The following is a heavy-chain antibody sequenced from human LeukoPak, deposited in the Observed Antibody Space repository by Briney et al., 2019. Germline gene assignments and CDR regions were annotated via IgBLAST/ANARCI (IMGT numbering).Heavy chain of an antibody. CDR2: ITNTGTTT. Sequence: GGSLRLSCTASGFTFRADEMGWVRQAPGKGLEWLSHITNTGTTTYYSDSVKGRFTISRDNAKNSLYLQMNSLRDEDTAVYYCARETGYSGYDHWGQGTLVTVSS. D-gene: IGHD5-12*01. V-gene: IGHV3-48*03. CDR1: GFTFRADE. J-gene: IGHJ5*02. CDR3: ARETGYSGYDH.